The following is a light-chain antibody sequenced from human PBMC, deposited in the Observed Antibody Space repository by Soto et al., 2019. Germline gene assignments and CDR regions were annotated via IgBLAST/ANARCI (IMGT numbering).Light chain of an antibody. Sequence: EIVLTQSPATLSLSPGERATLSCRASQSVSSYLAWYQQKPGQAPRLLIYDASNRATGIPARFSGSGSGTDFTLTISSLEPEDLAVYYCQQRSNWPPWTFDQGTKVEIK. V-gene: IGKV3-11*01. J-gene: IGKJ1*01. CDR1: QSVSSY. CDR3: QQRSNWPPWT. CDR2: DAS.